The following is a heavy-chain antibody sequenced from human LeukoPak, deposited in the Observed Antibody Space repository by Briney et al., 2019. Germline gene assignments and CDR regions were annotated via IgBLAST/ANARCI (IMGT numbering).Heavy chain of an antibody. CDR2: MNPNSGNT. CDR1: GYTFTSYD. CDR3: ARSRATYYYDSTLAYDY. J-gene: IGHJ4*02. D-gene: IGHD3-22*01. V-gene: IGHV1-8*01. Sequence: ASVKVSCKASGYTFTSYDINWVRQATGQGLEWMAWMNPNSGNTGYAQNFQGRVTMTRNTSISTAYMELSSLRSEDTAVYYCARSRATYYYDSTLAYDYWGQGTLVTVSS.